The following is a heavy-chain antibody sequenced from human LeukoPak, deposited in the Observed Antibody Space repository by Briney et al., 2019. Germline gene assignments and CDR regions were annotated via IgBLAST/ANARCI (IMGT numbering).Heavy chain of an antibody. V-gene: IGHV3-53*05. CDR1: GFSVSTNY. Sequence: GSLRLSCAASGFSVSTNYMTWVRQAPGKGLEWVSVIYSGGTTYYADSVKGRFTISRDNSKNTLYLQMTSLRSEDTAVYYCARVAHYCSSTSCYTGYFDYWGQGTLVTVSS. J-gene: IGHJ4*02. D-gene: IGHD2-2*02. CDR3: ARVAHYCSSTSCYTGYFDY. CDR2: IYSGGTT.